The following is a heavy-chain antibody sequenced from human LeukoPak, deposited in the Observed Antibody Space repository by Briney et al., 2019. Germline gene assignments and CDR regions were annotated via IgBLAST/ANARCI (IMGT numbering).Heavy chain of an antibody. CDR1: GFTFSGHW. J-gene: IGHJ3*01. CDR2: MNGDGSQI. D-gene: IGHD1-26*01. Sequence: GGSLRLSCAASGFTFSGHWMSWVRQAPAKGLEWVAHMNGDGSQIYYMDFVKGRFTISRDNAKNSLYLQMNGLRAENTAVYYCVAWGNSGNSWGQGTMVIVSS. CDR3: VAWGNSGNS. V-gene: IGHV3-7*01.